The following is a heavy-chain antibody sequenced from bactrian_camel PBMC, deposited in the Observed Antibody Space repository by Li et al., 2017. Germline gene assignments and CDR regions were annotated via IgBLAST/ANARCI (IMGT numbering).Heavy chain of an antibody. J-gene: IGHJ4*01. CDR1: GFPMSSYC. D-gene: IGHD5*01. Sequence: VQLVESGGGSVQSGGSLRLSCAASGFPMSSYCMGWFRQYEGQEREGVAGIDTDGSLSYADSVKGQFTISRDDAKNTLYLQMNSLRTEDTAMYYCAISAQPPGGRGTQVTVS. V-gene: IGHV3S26*01. CDR3: AISAQPP. CDR2: IDTDGSL.